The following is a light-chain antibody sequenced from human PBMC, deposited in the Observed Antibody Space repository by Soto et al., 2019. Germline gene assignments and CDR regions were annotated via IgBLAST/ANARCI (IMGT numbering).Light chain of an antibody. J-gene: IGKJ3*01. CDR3: QQYERLPQLS. V-gene: IGKV3-20*01. CDR1: QSMRNSY. CDR2: GAS. Sequence: EIVLTQSPGTLSLSPGERATLSCRASQSMRNSYLAWYQQRPGQAPRLLIYGASTRATGIPDRFSGSGSGTDFTLTISRLEPEDSAVYYCQQYERLPQLSFGPETKVDIK.